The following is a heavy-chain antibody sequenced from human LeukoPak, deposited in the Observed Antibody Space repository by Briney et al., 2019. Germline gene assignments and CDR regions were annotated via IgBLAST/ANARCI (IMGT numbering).Heavy chain of an antibody. V-gene: IGHV3-23*01. D-gene: IGHD2-15*01. CDR2: ISGSGGST. CDR1: GFTFNNYA. CDR3: AKGPRAAFYYYYMDV. J-gene: IGHJ6*03. Sequence: GGSLRLSCAASGFTFNNYAMSWVRQAPGKGLEWVSAISGSGGSTYYADSVKGRFTISRDNSKSTLYLQMNSLRAEDTAVYYCAKGPRAAFYYYYMDVWGKGTTVTVSS.